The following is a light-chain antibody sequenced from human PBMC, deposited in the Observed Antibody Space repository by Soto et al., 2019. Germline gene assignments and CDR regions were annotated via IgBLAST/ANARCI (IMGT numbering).Light chain of an antibody. CDR1: SSNIGAGYD. CDR2: GNS. CDR3: QSYDSSLSGVV. V-gene: IGLV1-40*01. Sequence: QSVLTQPPSVSGAPGQRVTISCTGSSSNIGAGYDVHWYQQLPGTAPKPLIYGNSNRPSGVPDRFSGSKSGTSASLAITGLQAEDEADYYCQSYDSSLSGVVFGGGTQMTVL. J-gene: IGLJ2*01.